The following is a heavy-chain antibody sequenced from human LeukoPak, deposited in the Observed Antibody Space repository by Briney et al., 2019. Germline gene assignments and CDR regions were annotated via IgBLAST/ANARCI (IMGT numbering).Heavy chain of an antibody. CDR2: IIPILGIA. Sequence: SVTVSCKASGGTFSSYAISWVRQAPGQGLEWMGRIIPILGIANYAQKFQGRVTITADKSTSTAYMELSSLRSEDTAVYYCARHPLGDSNDAFDIWGQGTMVTVSS. D-gene: IGHD3-16*01. CDR3: ARHPLGDSNDAFDI. V-gene: IGHV1-69*04. J-gene: IGHJ3*02. CDR1: GGTFSSYA.